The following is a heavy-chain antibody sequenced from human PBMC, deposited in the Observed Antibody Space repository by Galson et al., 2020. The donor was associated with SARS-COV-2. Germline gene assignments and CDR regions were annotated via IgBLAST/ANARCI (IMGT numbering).Heavy chain of an antibody. CDR1: GFTFSSYA. D-gene: IGHD3-10*01. J-gene: IGHJ4*02. V-gene: IGHV3-30-3*01. Sequence: TGGSLRLSCAASGFTFSSYAMHWVRQAPGKGLEWVAVISNDGSNRYYADSVKGRFTISRDNSKNTLFLQMNSLRVEDTAVYYCARGPRFGELLPPFDSWGQGTLVTVSS. CDR2: ISNDGSNR. CDR3: ARGPRFGELLPPFDS.